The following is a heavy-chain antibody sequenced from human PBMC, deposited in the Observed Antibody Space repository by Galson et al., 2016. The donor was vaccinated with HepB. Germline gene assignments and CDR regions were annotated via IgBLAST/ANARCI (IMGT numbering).Heavy chain of an antibody. Sequence: SLRLSCAASGFTFSSYSMRWVRQAPGKGLEYISTISNDGRSRYFVDSVRGRFTISRDNSKNTVYLQMSILRPEDSATYYCLKSGYCGITDCFHAFDIWGQGTMVTVSS. J-gene: IGHJ3*02. CDR2: ISNDGRSR. V-gene: IGHV3-64D*08. CDR3: LKSGYCGITDCFHAFDI. D-gene: IGHD2-2*01. CDR1: GFTFSSYS.